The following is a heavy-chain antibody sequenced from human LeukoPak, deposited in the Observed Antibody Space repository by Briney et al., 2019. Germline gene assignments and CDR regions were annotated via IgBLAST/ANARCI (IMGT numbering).Heavy chain of an antibody. CDR1: GGTFSSYF. Sequence: PSGTLSLTCAVSGGTFSSYFWNWIRQPPGKGLEWVGWISYTGSTKYSSSLNSRATISVDTSKMQFSLKLTSVTAAVTTVYYRARFTYYGPFDYWGQGTLVTVSS. V-gene: IGHV4-59*01. D-gene: IGHD3-16*01. CDR2: ISYTGST. J-gene: IGHJ4*02. CDR3: ARFTYYGPFDY.